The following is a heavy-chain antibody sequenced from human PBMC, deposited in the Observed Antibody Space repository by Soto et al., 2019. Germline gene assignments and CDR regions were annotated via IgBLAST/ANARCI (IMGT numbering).Heavy chain of an antibody. CDR2: INPSGGST. D-gene: IGHD6-19*01. CDR1: GYTFTSYY. J-gene: IGHJ3*02. V-gene: IGHV1-46*01. CDR3: AGDLAVAEDAFDI. Sequence: ASVKVSCKASGYTFTSYYMHWVRQAPGQGLEWMGIINPSGGSTSYAQKFQGRVTMTRDTSTSTVYMELSSLRSEDTAVYYCAGDLAVAEDAFDIWGQGTMVTVSS.